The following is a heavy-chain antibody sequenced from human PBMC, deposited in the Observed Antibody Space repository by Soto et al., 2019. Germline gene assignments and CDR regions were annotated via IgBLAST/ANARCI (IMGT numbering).Heavy chain of an antibody. D-gene: IGHD6-13*01. CDR1: GGTFSSYA. CDR2: IIPIFGTA. CDR3: AREPPGLTEAGTFDY. Sequence: GASVKVSCKASGGTFSSYAISWVRQAPGQGLEWMGGIIPIFGTANYAQKLQGRVTITADESTSTAYMEQSSLRSEDTAVYYYAREPPGLTEAGTFDYWGQGTLVTVSS. J-gene: IGHJ4*02. V-gene: IGHV1-69*13.